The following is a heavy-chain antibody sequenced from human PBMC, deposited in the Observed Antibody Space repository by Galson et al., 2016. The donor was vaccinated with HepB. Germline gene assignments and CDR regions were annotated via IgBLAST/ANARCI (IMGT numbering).Heavy chain of an antibody. CDR1: GFGFSYYW. CDR2: IKGDGSRK. Sequence: SLRLSCAASGFGFSYYWMSWVRQAPGKGLEWEANIKGDGSRKEYVDSVKGRFTISGDNAKNSLYLQLNSLRAEDTAVYYCAREGSGGFDNWGQGTLVTVSS. V-gene: IGHV3-7*04. CDR3: AREGSGGFDN. J-gene: IGHJ4*02. D-gene: IGHD3-16*01.